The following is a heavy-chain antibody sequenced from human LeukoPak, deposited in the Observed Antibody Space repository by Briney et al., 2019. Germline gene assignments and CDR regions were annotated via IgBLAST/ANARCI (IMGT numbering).Heavy chain of an antibody. V-gene: IGHV4-4*07. D-gene: IGHD1-26*01. Sequence: SETLSLTCTVSGGSISSDYWSWIRQPAGKGLEWIGRIYTSGSTNYNPSLKSRVTISVDKSKNQFSLKLSSVTAADTAVYYCARDRGRYPYYFDYWGQGNLVTVSS. CDR3: ARDRGRYPYYFDY. CDR1: GGSISSDY. CDR2: IYTSGST. J-gene: IGHJ4*02.